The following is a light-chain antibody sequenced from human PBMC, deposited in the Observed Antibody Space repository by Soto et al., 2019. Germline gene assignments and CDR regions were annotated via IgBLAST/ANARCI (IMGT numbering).Light chain of an antibody. CDR3: QQYNSYST. J-gene: IGKJ1*01. V-gene: IGKV1-5*03. CDR1: QSISSW. Sequence: DIQMTQSPSTLSESVGERDTITCRASQSISSWLAWYQQKPGKAPKLLIYKASILESGVPSRFSGSGSGTEFTLTISCLQPDDFTPYYCQQYNSYSTFGQGTKVEIK. CDR2: KAS.